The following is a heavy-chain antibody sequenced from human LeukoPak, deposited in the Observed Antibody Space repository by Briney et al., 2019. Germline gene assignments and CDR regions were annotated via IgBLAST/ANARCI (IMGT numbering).Heavy chain of an antibody. CDR1: GFTVSSNY. J-gene: IGHJ4*02. Sequence: GGSLRLSRAASGFTVSSNYMSWVCQAPGKGLEWVSVIYSGGSTYYADSVKGRFTISRDNSKNTLYLQMNSLRAEDTAVYCCARDLPFDYWGQGTLVTVSS. CDR3: ARDLPFDY. CDR2: IYSGGST. V-gene: IGHV3-53*01.